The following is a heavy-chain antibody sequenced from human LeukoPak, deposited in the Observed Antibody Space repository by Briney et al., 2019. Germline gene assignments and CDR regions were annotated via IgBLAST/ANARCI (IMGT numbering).Heavy chain of an antibody. V-gene: IGHV3-23*01. CDR3: AKVASRSGWALRDDPLYYFDY. Sequence: PGGSLRLSCAASGFTFSSYAMSWVRQAPGKGLEWVSAISGSGGSTYYADSVKGRFTISRDNSKNTLYLQMNSLRAEDAAVYYCAKVASRSGWALRDDPLYYFDYWGQGTLVTVSS. J-gene: IGHJ4*02. CDR2: ISGSGGST. CDR1: GFTFSSYA. D-gene: IGHD6-19*01.